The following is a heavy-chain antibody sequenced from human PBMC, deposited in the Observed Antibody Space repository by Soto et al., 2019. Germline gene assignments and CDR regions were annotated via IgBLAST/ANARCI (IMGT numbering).Heavy chain of an antibody. CDR2: IYYSGST. V-gene: IGHV4-59*01. J-gene: IGHJ6*02. CDR1: GGSISSYY. Sequence: PSETLSLTCTVSGGSISSYYWSWIRQPPGKGLEWIGYIYYSGSTNYNPSLKSRVTISVDTSKNQFSLKLSSVTAADTAIYYCAKDILEVTPGMDVWGQGTTVTVSS. CDR3: AKDILEVTPGMDV. D-gene: IGHD2-21*02.